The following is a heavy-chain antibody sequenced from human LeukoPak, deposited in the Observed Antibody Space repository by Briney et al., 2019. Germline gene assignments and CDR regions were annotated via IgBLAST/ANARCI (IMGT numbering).Heavy chain of an antibody. V-gene: IGHV3-7*01. CDR1: RFTFNKYY. J-gene: IGHJ4*02. CDR2: INPDGSEK. D-gene: IGHD3-9*01. Sequence: GGSLRLSCVASRFTFNKYYMSWVRQAPGKGLQWVANINPDGSEKYYVDSVKGRFTISRDNAKNSLYLQMNSLRAEDTAVYYCARETPGVLRYFDWGYDYWGQGTLVTVSS. CDR3: ARETPGVLRYFDWGYDY.